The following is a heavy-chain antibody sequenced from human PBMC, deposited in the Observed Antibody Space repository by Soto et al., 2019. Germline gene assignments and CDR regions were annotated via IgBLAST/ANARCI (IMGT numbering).Heavy chain of an antibody. Sequence: PXGSLGLSCAASGFTFSSYAMSGVRQAPGKGLEWVSAISGSGGSTYYADSVKGRFTISRDNSKNTLYLQMNSLRAEDTAVYYCAKNWGIQLGYCSGGSCYGDAFDIWGQGTMVTVSS. CDR1: GFTFSSYA. CDR2: ISGSGGST. CDR3: AKNWGIQLGYCSGGSCYGDAFDI. D-gene: IGHD2-15*01. V-gene: IGHV3-23*01. J-gene: IGHJ3*02.